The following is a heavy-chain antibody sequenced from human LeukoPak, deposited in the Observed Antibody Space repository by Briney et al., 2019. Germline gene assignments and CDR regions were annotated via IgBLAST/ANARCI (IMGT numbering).Heavy chain of an antibody. J-gene: IGHJ4*02. CDR1: GFTFDDYA. Sequence: GGSLRLSCAASGFTFDDYAMRWVRQAPGKGLVWVSGISWNSGSIYYADSVKGRFTLSKDNTNNSLYLQMNSLTAEDTAFYYSAKVGLASALPDYWGQGTLVTVSS. V-gene: IGHV3-9*01. CDR2: ISWNSGSI. CDR3: AKVGLASALPDY. D-gene: IGHD6-13*01.